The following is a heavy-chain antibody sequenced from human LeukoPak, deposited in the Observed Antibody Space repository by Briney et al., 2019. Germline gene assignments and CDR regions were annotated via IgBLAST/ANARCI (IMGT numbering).Heavy chain of an antibody. J-gene: IGHJ2*01. V-gene: IGHV1-24*01. CDR1: GYTLTELS. CDR2: FDPEDGET. CDR3: ATKLRGYSGYDSYWYFDL. D-gene: IGHD5-12*01. Sequence: ASVKVSRKVSGYTLTELSMHWLRQARGKGLEWMGGFDPEDGETIYAQKFQGRVTMTEDTSTDTAYMELSSLRSEDTAVYYCATKLRGYSGYDSYWYFDLWGRGTLVTVSS.